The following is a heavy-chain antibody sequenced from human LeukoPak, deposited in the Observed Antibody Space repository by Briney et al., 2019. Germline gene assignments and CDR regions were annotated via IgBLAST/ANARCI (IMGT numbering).Heavy chain of an antibody. CDR3: ARVGTGAVAATSAFHY. CDR2: ISAYNGNT. D-gene: IGHD2-15*01. Sequence: ASVKVSCKASGYTFASYGISWVRQAPGQGLEWMGWISAYNGNTNYAQKVQGRVTMTTDTSTTTAYMELRSLRSDDTALYYCARVGTGAVAATSAFHYWGQGTLVTVSS. V-gene: IGHV1-18*01. CDR1: GYTFASYG. J-gene: IGHJ4*02.